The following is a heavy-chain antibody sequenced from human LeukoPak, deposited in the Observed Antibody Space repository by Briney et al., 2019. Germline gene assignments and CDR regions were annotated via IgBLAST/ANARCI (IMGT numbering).Heavy chain of an antibody. D-gene: IGHD2-2*01. CDR1: GFTFSSYA. J-gene: IGHJ4*02. V-gene: IGHV3-30-3*01. Sequence: PGGSLRLSCAASGFTFSSYAMHWVRQAPGKGLEWVAVISYDGSNKYYADSVKGRFTISRDNSKNTLYLQMNSLRAEDTAVYYCARDKVVPAAIGHYWGQGTLVTVSS. CDR2: ISYDGSNK. CDR3: ARDKVVPAAIGHY.